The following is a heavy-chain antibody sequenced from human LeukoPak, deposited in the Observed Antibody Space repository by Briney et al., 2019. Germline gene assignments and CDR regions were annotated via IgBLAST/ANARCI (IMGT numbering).Heavy chain of an antibody. CDR3: ARDRSSGWIYDY. V-gene: IGHV3-21*01. J-gene: IGHJ4*02. CDR1: GFTFSSYS. CDR2: VSGSSSYI. Sequence: PGGSLRLSCAASGFTFSSYSMNWVRQAPGKGLEWVSSVSGSSSYIYYADSVKGRFTISRDNAKNSLYLQMNSLRAEDTAVYYCARDRSSGWIYDYWGQGTLVTVSS. D-gene: IGHD6-19*01.